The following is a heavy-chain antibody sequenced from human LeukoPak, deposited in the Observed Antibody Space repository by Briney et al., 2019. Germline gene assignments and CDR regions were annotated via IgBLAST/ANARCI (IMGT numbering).Heavy chain of an antibody. CDR2: VYYSGST. V-gene: IGHV4-39*01. J-gene: IGHJ5*02. CDR3: SRCPRSSWFDRNWFDP. Sequence: PSETLPLTCTVSGGSISSSSYYWGWIRQPPGKGLEWIGSVYYSGSTYYNPSLKSRVTISVDTSKNQFSLKLRSVTAADTAVYYCSRCPRSSWFDRNWFDPWGQGTLVTVSS. D-gene: IGHD6-19*01. CDR1: GGSISSSSYY.